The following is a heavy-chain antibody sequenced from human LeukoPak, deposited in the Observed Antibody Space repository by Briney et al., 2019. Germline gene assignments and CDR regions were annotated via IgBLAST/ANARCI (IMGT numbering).Heavy chain of an antibody. CDR1: GFTVNNKY. CDR2: IYDDGRT. V-gene: IGHV3-53*01. J-gene: IGHJ3*02. D-gene: IGHD3-22*01. Sequence: GGSLRLSCAASGFTVNNKYMTWVRQAPGKGLEWVSLIYDDGRTYYADSVKGRCTISRDNLKNVLYLQMNSLKVEDTALYYCARGLFLSGYLDAFDIWGQGTVVTVSS. CDR3: ARGLFLSGYLDAFDI.